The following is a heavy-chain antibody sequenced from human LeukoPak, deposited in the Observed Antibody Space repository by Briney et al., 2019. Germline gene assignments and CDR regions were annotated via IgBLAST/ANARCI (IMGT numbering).Heavy chain of an antibody. CDR1: GFTFSSYS. Sequence: PGGSLRLSCAVSGFTFSSYSMNWVRQAPGKGLEWVSYISSSSSAIYYADSVRGRFTISRDNSKNTLFLQMNSLRAEDTAVYYCARWYCTTTNCYYDYWGQGTLVTVSS. D-gene: IGHD2-2*01. V-gene: IGHV3-48*01. J-gene: IGHJ4*02. CDR3: ARWYCTTTNCYYDY. CDR2: ISSSSSAI.